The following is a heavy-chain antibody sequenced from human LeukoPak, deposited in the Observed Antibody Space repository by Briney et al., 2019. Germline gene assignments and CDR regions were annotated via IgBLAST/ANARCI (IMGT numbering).Heavy chain of an antibody. D-gene: IGHD5-24*01. CDR2: MNPNSGNI. J-gene: IGHJ5*02. CDR3: ARGWDGYNFQRWFDP. Sequence: ASVKVSCKASGYTFTSYDINWVRQATGQGLEWMGWMNPNSGNIGYAQKFQGRVTMTRNTSISTAYMELSSLRSEDTAVYYCARGWDGYNFQRWFDPWGQGTLVTVSS. CDR1: GYTFTSYD. V-gene: IGHV1-8*01.